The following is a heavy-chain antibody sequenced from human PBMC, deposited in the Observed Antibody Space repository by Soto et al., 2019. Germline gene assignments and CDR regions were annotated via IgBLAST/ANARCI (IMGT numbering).Heavy chain of an antibody. V-gene: IGHV1-46*01. CDR3: AREMVRGAIDFMIFDY. CDR1: GYTFTSYY. J-gene: IGHJ4*01. CDR2: INPSCGST. Sequence: ASVKVSCKASGYTFTSYYMHWVRQAPVQGLEWMGVINPSCGSTSYAQKFQGRVTMTRDTSKSTVYMELSSLRSEDRAVYYCAREMVRGAIDFMIFDYWGHGTLVTGSS. D-gene: IGHD3-10*01.